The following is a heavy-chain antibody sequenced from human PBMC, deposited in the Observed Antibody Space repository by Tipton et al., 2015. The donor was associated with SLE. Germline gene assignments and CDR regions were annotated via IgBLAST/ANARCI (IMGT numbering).Heavy chain of an antibody. J-gene: IGHJ6*03. CDR2: INHSGST. CDR3: ARAQTPTLYYMDV. V-gene: IGHV4-34*01. Sequence: LRLSCDVYGESFSGYYWSWIRQPPGKGLEWIGEINHSGSTDYNPSLKSRVTISVDTSKNQFSLKLSSVTAADTAVYYCARAQTPTLYYMDVWGKGTTVTVSS. CDR1: GESFSGYY.